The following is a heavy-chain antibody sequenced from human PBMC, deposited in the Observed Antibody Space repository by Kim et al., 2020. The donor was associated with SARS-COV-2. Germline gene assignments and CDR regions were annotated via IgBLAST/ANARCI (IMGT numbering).Heavy chain of an antibody. D-gene: IGHD4-17*01. CDR3: ARFGDVTTVTTVGFDY. Sequence: SETLSLTCTVSGGSISSGGYYWSWIRQHPGKGLEWIGYIYYSGSTYYNPSLKSRVTISVDTSKNQFSLKLSSVTAADTAVYYCARFGDVTTVTTVGFDYWGQGTLVTVSS. J-gene: IGHJ4*02. V-gene: IGHV4-31*03. CDR1: GGSISSGGYY. CDR2: IYYSGST.